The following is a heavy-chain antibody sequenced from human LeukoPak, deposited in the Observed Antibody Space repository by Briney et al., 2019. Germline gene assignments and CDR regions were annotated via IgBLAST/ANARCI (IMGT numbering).Heavy chain of an antibody. J-gene: IGHJ4*02. CDR1: GFTFSSYA. Sequence: GGSLRLSCAASGFTFSSYAMRWVRQAPGKGLEYVSDISSNGCSTYYANSVKGRFTISRDNSKNTLYLQMGSLRAEDMAVYYCARGEKIDTAMVLYYFDYWGQGTLVSVSS. V-gene: IGHV3-64*01. CDR2: ISSNGCST. D-gene: IGHD5-18*01. CDR3: ARGEKIDTAMVLYYFDY.